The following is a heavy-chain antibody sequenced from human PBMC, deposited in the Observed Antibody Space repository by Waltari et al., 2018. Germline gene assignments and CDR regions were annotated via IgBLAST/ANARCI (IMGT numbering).Heavy chain of an antibody. CDR3: ARDRGRGLYLDS. J-gene: IGHJ4*02. CDR1: GDSISGSYW. V-gene: IGHV4-4*02. Sequence: QVQLQESGPGLVTPSGTLSVTCAVSGDSISGSYWWSWGRQPPGKGLEWIGQIHGSGRSNYNPSLESRVTVSIDTSNNHFSLKVTSATAADTAVYYCARDRGRGLYLDSWGQGTLVTVSP. CDR2: IHGSGRS. D-gene: IGHD2-15*01.